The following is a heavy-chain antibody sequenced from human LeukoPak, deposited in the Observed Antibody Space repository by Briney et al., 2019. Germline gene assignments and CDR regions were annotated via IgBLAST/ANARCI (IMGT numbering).Heavy chain of an antibody. Sequence: PSETLSLTCTVSGGSISSGDYYWSWIRQPPGKGLEWIGYIYYSGSTYYNPSLKSRVTISVDTSKNQFSLKLSSVTAADTAVYYCARDPVEQDGYNEPDFDYWGQGTLVTVSS. V-gene: IGHV4-30-4*01. CDR1: GGSISSGDYY. J-gene: IGHJ4*02. CDR3: ARDPVEQDGYNEPDFDY. CDR2: IYYSGST. D-gene: IGHD5-24*01.